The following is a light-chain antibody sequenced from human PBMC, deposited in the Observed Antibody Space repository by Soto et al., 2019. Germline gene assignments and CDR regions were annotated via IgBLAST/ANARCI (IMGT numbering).Light chain of an antibody. Sequence: EIVLTQSPATLSLFPGDRATLSCRASQSVGSSLAWYQHKPGQAPRLLLYDPSNRATGIPARFSGSGSVTDFTLTISSLEPEDFAVYYCQQRSNWITFGQGTRLEIE. J-gene: IGKJ5*01. CDR1: QSVGSS. CDR2: DPS. V-gene: IGKV3-11*01. CDR3: QQRSNWIT.